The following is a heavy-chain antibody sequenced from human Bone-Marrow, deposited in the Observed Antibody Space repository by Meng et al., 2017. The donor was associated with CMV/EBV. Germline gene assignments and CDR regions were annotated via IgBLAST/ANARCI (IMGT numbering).Heavy chain of an antibody. D-gene: IGHD2-2*01. J-gene: IGHJ4*02. Sequence: KGSGDSFTSYWISWVRQMPGKGLEWMGRIDPSDSYTNYSPSFQGHVTISADKSISTAYLQWSSLKALDTAMYYCARRICSSTSCPYDYWGQGTLVTVSS. CDR1: GDSFTSYW. CDR3: ARRICSSTSCPYDY. V-gene: IGHV5-10-1*01. CDR2: IDPSDSYT.